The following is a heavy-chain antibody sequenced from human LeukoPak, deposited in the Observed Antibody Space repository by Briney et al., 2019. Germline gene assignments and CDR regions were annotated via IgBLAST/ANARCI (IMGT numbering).Heavy chain of an antibody. CDR3: ARIGYSISWSGDY. CDR2: IYSGGST. V-gene: IGHV3-53*05. CDR1: GFTVSSNY. Sequence: GGSLRLSCAASGFTVSSNYMSWVRQAPGKGLEWVSVIYSGGSTYYADSVKGRFTTSRDNSKNTVYLQMNGLRVEDTAVYYCARIGYSISWSGDYWGQGSLVTVSS. J-gene: IGHJ4*02. D-gene: IGHD6-13*01.